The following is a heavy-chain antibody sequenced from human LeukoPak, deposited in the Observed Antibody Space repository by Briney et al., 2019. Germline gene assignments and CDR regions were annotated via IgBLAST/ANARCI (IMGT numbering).Heavy chain of an antibody. J-gene: IGHJ4*02. CDR1: GFTFSNYE. Sequence: GGPLRLSCAASGFTFSNYEMNWVRQAPGKGLEWVSYISSSGDTIYYADSVKGRFTISRDNAKNSLYLQMNSLRAEDTAVYYCARVLPYFDYWGQGTLVTVSS. V-gene: IGHV3-48*03. CDR2: ISSSGDTI. CDR3: ARVLPYFDY.